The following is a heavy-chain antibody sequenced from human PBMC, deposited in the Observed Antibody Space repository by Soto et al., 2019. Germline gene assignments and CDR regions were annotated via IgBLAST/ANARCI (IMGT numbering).Heavy chain of an antibody. CDR1: GFTFSGYW. CDR2: IKQDGSEK. CDR3: ARPPYFFWGPLDY. J-gene: IGHJ4*02. D-gene: IGHD3-9*01. V-gene: IGHV3-7*01. Sequence: GGSLRLSCAASGFTFSGYWMSWVRQAPGKGLEWVANIKQDGSEKYFVDSVKGRFTISRDNAKNSLYLQMNSLRAEDTAVYYCARPPYFFWGPLDYWGQGTLVTVSS.